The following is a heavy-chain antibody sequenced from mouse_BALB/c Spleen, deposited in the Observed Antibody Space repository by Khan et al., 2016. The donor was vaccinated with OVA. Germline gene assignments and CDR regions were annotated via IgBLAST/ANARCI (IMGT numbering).Heavy chain of an antibody. CDR3: TRSGWAAFAY. CDR2: INPNNGVT. J-gene: IGHJ3*01. V-gene: IGHV1S81*02. D-gene: IGHD1-1*02. CDR1: GYTFTSYY. Sequence: VQLQQPGAELVKPGASVKLSCKASGYTFTSYYMYWVKQRPGQGLEWIGGINPNNGVTDFNEKFKSKATLTVDKSSSTAYMKLRSRTAADSAVYYCTRSGWAAFAYWGQGTLVTVSA.